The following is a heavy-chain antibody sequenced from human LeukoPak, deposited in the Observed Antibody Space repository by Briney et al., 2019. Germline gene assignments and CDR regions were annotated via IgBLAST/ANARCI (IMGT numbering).Heavy chain of an antibody. CDR2: IYYSGST. Sequence: PSETLSLTCTVSGGSISSYYWSRIRQPPGKGLEWIGYIYYSGSTNYNPSLKSRVTISVDTSKNQFSLKLSSVTAADTAVYYCARRRVIGQFDYWGQGTLVTVSS. V-gene: IGHV4-59*08. CDR3: ARRRVIGQFDY. CDR1: GGSISSYY. D-gene: IGHD2-21*01. J-gene: IGHJ4*02.